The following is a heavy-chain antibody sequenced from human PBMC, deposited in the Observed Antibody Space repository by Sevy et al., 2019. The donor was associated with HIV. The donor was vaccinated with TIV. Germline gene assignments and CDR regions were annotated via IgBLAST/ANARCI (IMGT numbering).Heavy chain of an antibody. CDR2: ISWDGGST. CDR1: GFTFDDYA. Sequence: GGSLRLSCAASGFTFDDYAMHWVRQAPGKGLEWVSLISWDGGSTYYADSVKGRFTISRDNSKNSLYLQMNSLRAEDTALYYCAKVLFRYYYGSGQGDGMDVWGQGTTVTVSS. CDR3: AKVLFRYYYGSGQGDGMDV. J-gene: IGHJ6*02. D-gene: IGHD3-10*01. V-gene: IGHV3-43D*04.